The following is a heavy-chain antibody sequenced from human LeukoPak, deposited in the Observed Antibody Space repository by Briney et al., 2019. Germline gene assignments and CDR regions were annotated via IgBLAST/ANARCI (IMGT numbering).Heavy chain of an antibody. D-gene: IGHD1-7*01. CDR2: IYYSGST. CDR3: ARVSWNYRAFDI. Sequence: SETLSLTCTVSNGSISSHYWSWIRQPPGKGLEWIGYIYYSGSTNYNPSLKSRVTISVDTSKNQFSLKLSSVTAADTAVYYCARVSWNYRAFDIWGQGTMVTVSS. CDR1: NGSISSHY. V-gene: IGHV4-59*11. J-gene: IGHJ3*02.